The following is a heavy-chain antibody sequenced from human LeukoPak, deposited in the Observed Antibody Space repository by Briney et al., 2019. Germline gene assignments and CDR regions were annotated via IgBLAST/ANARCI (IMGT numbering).Heavy chain of an antibody. Sequence: ASVKVSCKASGYTFTSYYMHWVRQAPGQGLEWMGIINPSGGSTSYAQKFQGRVTMTRDTSTSTVYMELSSLRSEDTAVYYCARDNGRGWAAGHDAFDIWGQGTMVTVSS. J-gene: IGHJ3*02. CDR1: GYTFTSYY. V-gene: IGHV1-46*01. CDR2: INPSGGST. CDR3: ARDNGRGWAAGHDAFDI. D-gene: IGHD6-13*01.